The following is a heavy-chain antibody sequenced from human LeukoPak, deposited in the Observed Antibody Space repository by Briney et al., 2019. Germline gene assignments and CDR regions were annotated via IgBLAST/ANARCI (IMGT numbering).Heavy chain of an antibody. J-gene: IGHJ4*02. Sequence: ASVQVSCRASGYTFTVYYMHWVRQAPGQGLEWMGYINPHSGDTIYAPNFQGRVTMTRDTSISTVYMELSNLRSDDTAVYYCARGRIGYYLDYWGQGTLVPVSS. CDR2: INPHSGDT. CDR3: ARGRIGYYLDY. D-gene: IGHD3-22*01. V-gene: IGHV1-2*02. CDR1: GYTFTVYY.